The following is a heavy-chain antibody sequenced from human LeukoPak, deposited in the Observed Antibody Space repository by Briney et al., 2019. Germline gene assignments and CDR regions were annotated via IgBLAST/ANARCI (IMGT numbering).Heavy chain of an antibody. Sequence: PSQTLSLNCTVSGGSISSGDYYWSWIRQPPGKGLEWIGYIYYSGSTYYNPSLKSRVTLSVDTSKNQFSLKLSSVTAADTAVYYCAVDYYGSGSRGDFEYWGQGTLVTVSS. J-gene: IGHJ4*02. CDR2: IYYSGST. CDR3: AVDYYGSGSRGDFEY. D-gene: IGHD3-10*01. CDR1: GGSISSGDYY. V-gene: IGHV4-30-4*08.